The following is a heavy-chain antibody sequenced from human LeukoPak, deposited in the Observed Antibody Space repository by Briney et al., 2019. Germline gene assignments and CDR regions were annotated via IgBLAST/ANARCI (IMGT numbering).Heavy chain of an antibody. J-gene: IGHJ4*02. CDR2: ISGSGGST. CDR1: GFTFSSYA. D-gene: IGHD4-23*01. Sequence: GGSLRLSCAASGFTFSSYAMSWVRQAPGRGLEWVSAISGSGGSTYYADSVKGRFTISRDNAKNTLYLQMNSLRVEDTAVYYCARAGDLGGHWGQGTLVIVSS. V-gene: IGHV3-23*01. CDR3: ARAGDLGGH.